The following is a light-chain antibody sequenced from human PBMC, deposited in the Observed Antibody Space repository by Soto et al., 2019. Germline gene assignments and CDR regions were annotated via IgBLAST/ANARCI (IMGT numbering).Light chain of an antibody. CDR3: QQSYSAPHT. V-gene: IGKV1-39*01. J-gene: IGKJ4*01. Sequence: DIQMTQSPSSLSASVGDRVTITCRASQTISSYLNWYQQKPGKAPKLLMYTASSLQGGAPSRFSGSASGTDFTLNINTLQPEDFETYYCQQSYSAPHTFGGGTKVDIK. CDR1: QTISSY. CDR2: TAS.